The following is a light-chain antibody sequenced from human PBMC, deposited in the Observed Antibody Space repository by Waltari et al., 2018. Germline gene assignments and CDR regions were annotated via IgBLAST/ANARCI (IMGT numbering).Light chain of an antibody. J-gene: IGKJ1*01. V-gene: IGKV4-1*01. CDR3: QQYYSTPQT. Sequence: DIVMTQSPDSLAVSLGARATITCKSTQSVLYSSNNKNYLAWYQQKPGQPPKLLIYWASTRESGVPDRFSGSGSGTDFTLTISSLQAEDVAVYYCQQYYSTPQTFGQGTKVEIK. CDR1: QSVLYSSNNKNY. CDR2: WAS.